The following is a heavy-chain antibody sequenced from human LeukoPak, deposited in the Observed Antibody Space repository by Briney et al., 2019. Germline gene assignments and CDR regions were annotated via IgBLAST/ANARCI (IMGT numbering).Heavy chain of an antibody. D-gene: IGHD1-14*01. J-gene: IGHJ3*02. CDR3: ARHEWGITNAFDI. CDR1: GGSFSGYY. V-gene: IGHV4-34*01. Sequence: SETLSLTCAVYGGSFSGYYWSWIRQPPGKGLEWIGEINHSGSTNYNPSLKSRVTISVDTSKKQFSLRLRSVTAADTAVYYCARHEWGITNAFDIWGQGTMVTVSS. CDR2: INHSGST.